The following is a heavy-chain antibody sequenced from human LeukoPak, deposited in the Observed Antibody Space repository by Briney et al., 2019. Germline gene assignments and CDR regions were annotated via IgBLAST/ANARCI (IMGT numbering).Heavy chain of an antibody. V-gene: IGHV4-30-2*01. CDR1: GGSISSGGYS. CDR2: IYHSGST. D-gene: IGHD1-1*01. Sequence: SETLSLTCAVSGGSISSGGYSWSWIRQPPGKGLEWIGYIYHSGSTYYNPSLKSRVTISVDRSKNQFSLKLSSVTAADTAVYYCARDSTVHDAFDIWGQGTMVTVSS. CDR3: ARDSTVHDAFDI. J-gene: IGHJ3*02.